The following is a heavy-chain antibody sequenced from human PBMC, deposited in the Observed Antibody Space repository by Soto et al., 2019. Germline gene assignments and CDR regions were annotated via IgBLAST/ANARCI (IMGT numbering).Heavy chain of an antibody. CDR2: INQDGSEK. CDR1: GVSASGYW. D-gene: IGHD4-4*01. V-gene: IGHV3-7*01. J-gene: IGHJ5*02. Sequence: PGGSLRLSCAASGVSASGYWMTWVRQAPGKGLEWVANINQDGSEKYYVDSVQGRFTISRDNAKDSLYLQMNSLRAEDTAIYYCARDYSNPRGRFDPWGQGTMVTVSS. CDR3: ARDYSNPRGRFDP.